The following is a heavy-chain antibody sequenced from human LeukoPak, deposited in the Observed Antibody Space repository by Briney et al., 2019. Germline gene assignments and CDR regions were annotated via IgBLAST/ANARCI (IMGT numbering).Heavy chain of an antibody. D-gene: IGHD3-10*01. J-gene: IGHJ3*02. Sequence: KAGGSLRLSCAASGITFSSYAMSWVRQPPGKGLEWIGEINHSGSTNYNPSLKSRVTISVDTSKNQFSLKLSSVTAADTAVYYCARVPVITMVRGVNKKGAFDIWGQGTMVTVSS. CDR3: ARVPVITMVRGVNKKGAFDI. CDR2: INHSGST. CDR1: GITFSSYA. V-gene: IGHV4-34*01.